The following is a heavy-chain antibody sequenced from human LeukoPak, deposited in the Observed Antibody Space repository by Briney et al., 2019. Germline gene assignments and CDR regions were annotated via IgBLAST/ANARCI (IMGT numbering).Heavy chain of an antibody. CDR3: ARVAGANWYFDL. Sequence: PGGSLRLSCAASGFTFSSYWMSWVRQAPGKGLEWGAKINQDGSEKYYVESVKGRFTISRDNAKNSLYLQMNSLRAEDTAVYYCARVAGANWYFDLWGRGTLVTVSS. CDR2: INQDGSEK. CDR1: GFTFSSYW. D-gene: IGHD4/OR15-4a*01. V-gene: IGHV3-7*04. J-gene: IGHJ2*01.